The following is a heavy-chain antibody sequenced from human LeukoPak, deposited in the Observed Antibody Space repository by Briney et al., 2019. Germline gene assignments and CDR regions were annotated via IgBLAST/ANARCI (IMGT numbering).Heavy chain of an antibody. D-gene: IGHD3-10*01. CDR1: GFSFSNFA. CDR3: AKDSAWFGSFQYYFDS. J-gene: IGHJ4*02. CDR2: ISYDGSNK. V-gene: IGHV3-30*01. Sequence: GGSLRLSCAASGFSFSNFAVHWVRQAPGKGLEWVAFISYDGSNKKYADSVKGRFTISRDNSKDTLYLQLDSLRLEDTAFYYCAKDSAWFGSFQYYFDSWGQGTLVTVSS.